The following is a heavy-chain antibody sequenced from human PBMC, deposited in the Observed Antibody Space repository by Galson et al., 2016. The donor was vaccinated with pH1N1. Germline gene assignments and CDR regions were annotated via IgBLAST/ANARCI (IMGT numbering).Heavy chain of an antibody. V-gene: IGHV5-51*03. CDR2: VNPGGSTI. CDR3: ARQYDFGDYRGNAFDI. J-gene: IGHJ3*02. D-gene: IGHD4-17*01. CDR1: GYRFTSYW. Sequence: QSGAEVKKPGGSLKISCKASGYRFTSYWIAWVRQVPGKGLEWVGVVNPGGSTIRYGPPFQGQVTISSDKSINTAYLQWISLKASDTATYYCARQYDFGDYRGNAFDIWGQGTMVIVSS.